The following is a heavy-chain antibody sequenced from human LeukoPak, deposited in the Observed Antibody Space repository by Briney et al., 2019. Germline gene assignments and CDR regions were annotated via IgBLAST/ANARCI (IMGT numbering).Heavy chain of an antibody. V-gene: IGHV3-9*01. CDR3: AKGLRLGELSPYFDY. J-gene: IGHJ4*02. Sequence: GGSLRLSCAASGFTFDDYAMHWVRQAPGKGLEWVSGISWNSGSIGYADSVKGRFTISRDNAKNSQYLQMNSLGAEDTALYYCAKGLRLGELSPYFDYWGQGTLVTVSS. CDR1: GFTFDDYA. CDR2: ISWNSGSI. D-gene: IGHD3-16*02.